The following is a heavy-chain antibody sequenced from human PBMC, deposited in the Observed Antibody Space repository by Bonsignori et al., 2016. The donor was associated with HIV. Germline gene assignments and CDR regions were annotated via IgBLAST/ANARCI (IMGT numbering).Heavy chain of an antibody. J-gene: IGHJ1*01. CDR1: GFTFSNYG. Sequence: PASGFTFSNYGMHWVXQAPGKGLEWVAVIWYDGSIKYYADSVKGRFTISRDNSKNTLYLQMNSLRADDTAVYYCAGAYYSDSSGYPEYFQHWGQGTLITVSS. V-gene: IGHV3-33*01. CDR3: AGAYYSDSSGYPEYFQH. CDR2: IWYDGSIK. D-gene: IGHD3-22*01.